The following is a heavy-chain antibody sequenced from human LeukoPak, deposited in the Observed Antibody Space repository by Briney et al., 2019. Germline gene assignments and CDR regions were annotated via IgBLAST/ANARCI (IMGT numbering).Heavy chain of an antibody. D-gene: IGHD4-17*01. Sequence: GGSLRLSCAASGFTFSSYAMSWVRQAPGKGLEWVSAISGSGGSTYYADSVKGRFTISRDNSKNTLYLQMNSLRAEDTAVYYCAKDGVTVTTGLYYFDYWGQGTLVTVS. CDR2: ISGSGGST. J-gene: IGHJ4*02. CDR1: GFTFSSYA. V-gene: IGHV3-23*01. CDR3: AKDGVTVTTGLYYFDY.